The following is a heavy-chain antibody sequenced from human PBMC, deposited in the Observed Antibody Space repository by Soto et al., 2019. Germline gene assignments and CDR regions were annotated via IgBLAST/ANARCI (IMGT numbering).Heavy chain of an antibody. D-gene: IGHD6-25*01. Sequence: SETLSLTCSASGGSITSSSHFWGWVRQPPGKGLEWIGTIYFTGNTYYTPSLKSRLTTSIDTSKNEFSLRLNSVTAADTAVYYCAGQTFTIAAASYGRSNWFDPWGPGTLVTVSS. CDR2: IYFTGNT. CDR1: GGSITSSSHF. J-gene: IGHJ5*02. V-gene: IGHV4-39*01. CDR3: AGQTFTIAAASYGRSNWFDP.